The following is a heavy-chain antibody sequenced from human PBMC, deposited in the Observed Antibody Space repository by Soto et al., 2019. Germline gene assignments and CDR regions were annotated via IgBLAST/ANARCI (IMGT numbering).Heavy chain of an antibody. Sequence: ASVKVSCKASGYTFTSYYMHWVRQAPGQGLEWMGIINPSGGSTSYAQKFQGRVTMTRDTSTSTVYMELSSLRSEDTAVYYCARDPRLHYDYIWGSSYYFDYWGQGTLVTVSS. CDR2: INPSGGST. J-gene: IGHJ4*02. V-gene: IGHV1-46*03. CDR3: ARDPRLHYDYIWGSSYYFDY. CDR1: GYTFTSYY. D-gene: IGHD3-16*01.